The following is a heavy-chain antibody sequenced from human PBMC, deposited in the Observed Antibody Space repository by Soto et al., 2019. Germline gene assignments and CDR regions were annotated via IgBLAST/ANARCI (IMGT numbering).Heavy chain of an antibody. J-gene: IGHJ6*03. Sequence: QVQLQQWGAGLLKPSETLSLTCAVYGGSFSGYYWSWIRQPPGKGLEWIGEINHSGSTNYNPSLKSRVTISVDTSKHQFSLKLSSVTAADTAVYYCARGRRQAARPWYYYYYMDVWGKGTTVTVSS. CDR1: GGSFSGYY. D-gene: IGHD6-6*01. CDR2: INHSGST. CDR3: ARGRRQAARPWYYYYYMDV. V-gene: IGHV4-34*01.